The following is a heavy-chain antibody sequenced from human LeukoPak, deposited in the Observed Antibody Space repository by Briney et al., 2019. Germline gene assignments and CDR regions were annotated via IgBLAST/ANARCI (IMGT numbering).Heavy chain of an antibody. J-gene: IGHJ6*02. Sequence: SETLSLTCAVYGGSFSGYYWSWIRQPPGKGLEWIGEINHSGSTNYNPSLKSRVTISVDTSKNQFFLKLSSVTAADTAVYYCARGRTSYYYGSGSPPTPDYYGMDVWGQGTTVTVSS. CDR1: GGSFSGYY. D-gene: IGHD3-10*01. CDR3: ARGRTSYYYGSGSPPTPDYYGMDV. CDR2: INHSGST. V-gene: IGHV4-34*01.